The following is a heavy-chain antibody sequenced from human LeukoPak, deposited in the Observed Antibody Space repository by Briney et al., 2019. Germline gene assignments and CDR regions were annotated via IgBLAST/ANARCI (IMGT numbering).Heavy chain of an antibody. J-gene: IGHJ5*02. CDR1: GFTFRSHW. Sequence: PGGSLRLSCVGSGFTFRSHWMTWIRQALGKGVEWVANIQPDGGETYYVDSVTGRFTISRDNARNSLFLQMSSLRVEDTAVYYCARGVRWFDPWGQGTLVTVSS. D-gene: IGHD3-10*01. CDR3: ARGVRWFDP. CDR2: IQPDGGET. V-gene: IGHV3-7*01.